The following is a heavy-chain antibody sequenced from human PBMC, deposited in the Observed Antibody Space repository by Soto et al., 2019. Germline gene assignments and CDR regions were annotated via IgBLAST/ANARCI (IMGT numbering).Heavy chain of an antibody. Sequence: EVQLLESGGGLVQPGGSLRLSCAASGFTFSSYAMSWVRQAPGKGLEWVSGINGGGDSTYFADSVRGRFTISRDNSKTTLFLQMHSLRAEDTAVYYCARGWTFDLWGQGTLVTVSS. CDR2: INGGGDST. CDR1: GFTFSSYA. V-gene: IGHV3-23*01. D-gene: IGHD1-1*01. CDR3: ARGWTFDL. J-gene: IGHJ4*02.